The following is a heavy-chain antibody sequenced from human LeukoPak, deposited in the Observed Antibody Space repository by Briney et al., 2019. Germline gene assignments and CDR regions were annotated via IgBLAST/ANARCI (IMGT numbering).Heavy chain of an antibody. CDR1: GGSISSYY. CDR3: ARGAYYDFSLGMDV. D-gene: IGHD3-3*01. Sequence: SETLSLTCTVSGGSISSYYWSWIRQPPGKGLEWIGYIYDSGSTNYNPSLKSRVTISVDTSKNQFSLKLSSVTAADTAVYYCARGAYYDFSLGMDVWGQGTTVTVSS. CDR2: IYDSGST. V-gene: IGHV4-59*01. J-gene: IGHJ6*02.